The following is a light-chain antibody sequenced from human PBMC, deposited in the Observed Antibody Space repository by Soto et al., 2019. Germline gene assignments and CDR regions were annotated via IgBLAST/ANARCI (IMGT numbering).Light chain of an antibody. J-gene: IGKJ2*01. V-gene: IGKV3-20*01. CDR1: QSVSSSF. Sequence: EVELTQSPGTLSLSPGERATLSCRASQSVSSSFLAWYQQKPGQAPSLLIHAASTGATGIPARFRGSGSGTDFTLTISSLEPEDSAVYFCHQYADSPQTFGQGTKVEIK. CDR2: AAS. CDR3: HQYADSPQT.